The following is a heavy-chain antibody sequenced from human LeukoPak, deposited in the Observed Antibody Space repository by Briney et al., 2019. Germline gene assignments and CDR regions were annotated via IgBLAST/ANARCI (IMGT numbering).Heavy chain of an antibody. Sequence: GGSLRLSCAASGFTFSSYAMSWLRPGPGKGLEWVSGISASGGSTYYADSVKGRFTISRDNSKDMMYLQMNSLRAEDTAVYYCAKANSGTFYRGVLDIWGQGTMVTVSS. CDR3: AKANSGTFYRGVLDI. V-gene: IGHV3-23*01. CDR2: ISASGGST. J-gene: IGHJ3*02. CDR1: GFTFSSYA. D-gene: IGHD1-26*01.